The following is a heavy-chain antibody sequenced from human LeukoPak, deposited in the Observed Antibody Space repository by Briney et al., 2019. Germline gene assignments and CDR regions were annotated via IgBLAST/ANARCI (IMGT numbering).Heavy chain of an antibody. CDR2: INDGGST. Sequence: SETLSLTCAVYGGSFSGYHWSWIRQSPEKGLKWIGDINDGGSTNYNPSLKSRVTISVDTSKNQFSLKLSSVTAADTAIYYCARGHRGGDSWYNWFDPWGQGTLVTVSS. CDR1: GGSFSGYH. CDR3: ARGHRGGDSWYNWFDP. V-gene: IGHV4-34*01. J-gene: IGHJ5*02. D-gene: IGHD3-16*01.